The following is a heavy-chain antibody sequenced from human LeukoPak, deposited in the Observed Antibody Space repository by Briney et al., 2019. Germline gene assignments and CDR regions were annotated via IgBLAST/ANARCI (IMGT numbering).Heavy chain of an antibody. CDR3: ARVSAPGTSGWYFGY. V-gene: IGHV3-48*02. CDR1: GFTFSSYG. CDR2: ISTSSNRI. Sequence: GGSLRLSCAASGFTFSSYGMNWVRQAPGKGLEWVSYISTSSNRIDYADTVKGRFTMSRDNAKNLLYLQMNSLRDEDTAMYYCARVSAPGTSGWYFGYWGQGTLVTVSS. J-gene: IGHJ4*02. D-gene: IGHD6-19*01.